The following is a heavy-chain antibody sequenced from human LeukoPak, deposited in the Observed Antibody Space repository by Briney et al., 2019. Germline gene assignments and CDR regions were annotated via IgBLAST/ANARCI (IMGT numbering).Heavy chain of an antibody. CDR1: GFTFSSYG. CDR2: IRYDGSNK. J-gene: IGHJ6*03. D-gene: IGHD4-17*01. Sequence: GGSLRLSCAASGFTFSSYGMHWVRQAPGKGLEGVAFIRYDGSNKYYADSVKGRFTISRDNSKNTLYLQMNSLRAEDTAVYYCATADTVTAYYYYMDVWGKGTTVTVSS. V-gene: IGHV3-30*02. CDR3: ATADTVTAYYYYMDV.